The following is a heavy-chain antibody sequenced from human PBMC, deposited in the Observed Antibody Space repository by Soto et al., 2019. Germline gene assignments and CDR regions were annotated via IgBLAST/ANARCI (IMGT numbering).Heavy chain of an antibody. CDR1: GYTFTSYD. J-gene: IGHJ6*02. V-gene: IGHV1-8*01. D-gene: IGHD2-2*02. CDR3: ARGRIGIVVVPAAIEYYYGMDV. CDR2: MNPNSGNT. Sequence: QVQLVQSGAEVKKPGASVKVSCKASGYTFTSYDINWVRQATGQGLEWMGWMNPNSGNTGYAQKFQGRVTMTRNTSISTAYMELSSLRSEDTAVYYCARGRIGIVVVPAAIEYYYGMDVWGQGTTVTVSS.